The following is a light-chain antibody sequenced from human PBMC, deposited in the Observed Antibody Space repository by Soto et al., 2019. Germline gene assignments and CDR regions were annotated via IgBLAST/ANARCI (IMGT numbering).Light chain of an antibody. Sequence: EIVLTQSPGTLSLSPGERATLSCRASQSVSSSYLAWYQQKPGQAPRLLIYGASSRATGIPDRFSGSGSGTDFTLTISRLEPEDLAVYYCQQFGSSPLFTFGPGTTVDVK. J-gene: IGKJ3*01. V-gene: IGKV3-20*01. CDR3: QQFGSSPLFT. CDR2: GAS. CDR1: QSVSSSY.